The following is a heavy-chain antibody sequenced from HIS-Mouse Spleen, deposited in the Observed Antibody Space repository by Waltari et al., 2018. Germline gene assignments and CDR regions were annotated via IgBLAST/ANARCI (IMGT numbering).Heavy chain of an antibody. Sequence: QVQLVQSGAEVKKPAASVKVYCKASGDTFPSYDINWVRQATGQGLEGMGWMNPNSGNTGYAQKFQGRVTMTRNTSISTAYMELSSLRSEDTAVYYCARVYYDFWSGYYYWGQGTLVTVSS. J-gene: IGHJ4*02. CDR3: ARVYYDFWSGYYY. CDR1: GDTFPSYD. V-gene: IGHV1-8*01. D-gene: IGHD3-3*01. CDR2: MNPNSGNT.